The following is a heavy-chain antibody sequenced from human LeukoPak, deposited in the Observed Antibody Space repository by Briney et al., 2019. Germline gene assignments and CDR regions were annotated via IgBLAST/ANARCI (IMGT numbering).Heavy chain of an antibody. CDR2: INPNSGGT. Sequence: ASVKVSCKASGYTFTSYYMHWVRQAPGQGLEWMGWINPNSGGTNYAQKFQGRVTMTRDTSISTAYMELSRLRSDDTAVYYCARGLRFLEWLCPFDYWGQGTLVTVSS. D-gene: IGHD3-3*01. CDR1: GYTFTSYY. J-gene: IGHJ4*02. V-gene: IGHV1-2*02. CDR3: ARGLRFLEWLCPFDY.